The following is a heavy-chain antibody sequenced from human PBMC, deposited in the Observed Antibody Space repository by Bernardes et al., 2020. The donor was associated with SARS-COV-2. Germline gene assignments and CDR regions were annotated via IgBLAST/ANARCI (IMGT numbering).Heavy chain of an antibody. J-gene: IGHJ3*02. Sequence: SAALCLTCTVSGGSISRSSYYWGWLRQPPGKGLEWIGSIYYSGSTYYNPSLKSRVTISVDTSKNQFSLKLSSVTAADTAVYYCAEDGSGSYYGDAFDIWGQGTMVTVSS. CDR1: GGSISRSSYY. CDR2: IYYSGST. D-gene: IGHD1-26*01. V-gene: IGHV4-39*01. CDR3: AEDGSGSYYGDAFDI.